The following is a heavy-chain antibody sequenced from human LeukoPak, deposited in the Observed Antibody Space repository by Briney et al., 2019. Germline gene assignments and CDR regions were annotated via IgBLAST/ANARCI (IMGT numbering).Heavy chain of an antibody. D-gene: IGHD3-3*01. J-gene: IGHJ4*02. CDR1: GFTFSSYA. Sequence: GGSLRLSCAASGFTFSSYAMSWVRQAPGKGLEWVSAISGSGGTTYYADSVKGRFTISRDNSKNTLYLQVNSLRAEDTAVYYCAKYNYDFWRGYPHYFDYWGQGTLVTVSS. CDR3: AKYNYDFWRGYPHYFDY. V-gene: IGHV3-23*01. CDR2: ISGSGGTT.